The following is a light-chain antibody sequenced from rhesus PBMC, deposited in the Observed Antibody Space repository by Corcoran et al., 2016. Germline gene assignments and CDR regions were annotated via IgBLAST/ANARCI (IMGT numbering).Light chain of an antibody. CDR1: QGISSW. V-gene: IGKV1-21*01. Sequence: DIQMTQSPSSLSASVGDRATITCRASQGISSWLAWYQQKPGKAPKLLIYKASSVQSGAPSRFSGSGSGTDFTLTISSLQPEDFATYYCQQYNSAPPTFGGGTKVEIK. CDR3: QQYNSAPPT. J-gene: IGKJ4*01. CDR2: KAS.